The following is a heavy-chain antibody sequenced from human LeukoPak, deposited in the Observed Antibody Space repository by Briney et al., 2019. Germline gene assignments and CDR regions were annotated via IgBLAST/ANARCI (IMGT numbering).Heavy chain of an antibody. CDR3: AKENYDILNGYPIDY. J-gene: IGHJ4*02. CDR2: ISGSGGST. Sequence: PGGSLRLSCAASGFTFSSYALSWVRQAPGKGLEWVSAISGSGGSTDYADSVKGRFTISRDNSKNTLYLQMNSLRAEDTAVYYCAKENYDILNGYPIDYWGQGTLVTVSS. CDR1: GFTFSSYA. V-gene: IGHV3-23*01. D-gene: IGHD3-9*01.